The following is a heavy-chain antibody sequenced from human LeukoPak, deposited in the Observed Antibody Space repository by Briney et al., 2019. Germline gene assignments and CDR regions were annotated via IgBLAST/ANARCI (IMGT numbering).Heavy chain of an antibody. CDR3: ARDGSIAALVYFDY. D-gene: IGHD6-6*01. Sequence: GASVKVSCKASGYTFTGYYMHWVRQAPGQGLEWMGWINPNSGGTNYAQKFQGRVTMTRDTSISTAYMELSRLRSDDTAVYYCARDGSIAALVYFDYWAREPWSPSPQ. V-gene: IGHV1-2*02. CDR1: GYTFTGYY. J-gene: IGHJ4*02. CDR2: INPNSGGT.